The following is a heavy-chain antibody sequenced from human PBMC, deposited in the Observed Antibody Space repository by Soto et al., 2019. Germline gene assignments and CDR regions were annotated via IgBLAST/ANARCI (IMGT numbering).Heavy chain of an antibody. CDR1: GGSISSGGYS. J-gene: IGHJ4*02. Sequence: QLQLQESGSGLVKPSQTLSLTCAVSGGSISSGGYSWSWIRQPPGKGLEWIGYIYHSGSTYYNPSLKSRVTISVDRSTTQFSLKLSSVTAADTAVYYCASGPIGDYTDGFDYWGQGTLVTVSS. CDR2: IYHSGST. D-gene: IGHD4-17*01. CDR3: ASGPIGDYTDGFDY. V-gene: IGHV4-30-2*01.